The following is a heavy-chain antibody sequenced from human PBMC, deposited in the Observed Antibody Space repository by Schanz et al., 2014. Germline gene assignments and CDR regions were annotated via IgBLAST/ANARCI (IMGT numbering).Heavy chain of an antibody. V-gene: IGHV1-18*01. CDR3: ARGPLGTSP. CDR1: GYTFSSYG. CDR2: INGYNGHT. J-gene: IGHJ5*02. Sequence: QVQLVQSGAEVKKPGSSVKVSCKASGYTFSSYGITWVRQAPGQGLEWMGWINGYNGHTLYAQKFQGRVTMTRDTSTSTVYMELSSLKSEDTAVYYCARGPLGTSPWGQGTLVTVSS. D-gene: IGHD5-12*01.